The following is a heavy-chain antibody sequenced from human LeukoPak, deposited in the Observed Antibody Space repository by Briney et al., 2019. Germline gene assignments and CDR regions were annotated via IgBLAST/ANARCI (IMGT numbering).Heavy chain of an antibody. CDR2: ISSRGSYT. CDR3: ARIDAFDI. Sequence: GGSLSLSCAASGFTFSNYNMNWVRQAPGKGLEWVSYISSRGSYTYYADSVKGRFTISRDNAKNSLYLQMNSLRAEDTAVYYCARIDAFDIWGQGTMVTVSS. V-gene: IGHV3-21*06. CDR1: GFTFSNYN. J-gene: IGHJ3*02.